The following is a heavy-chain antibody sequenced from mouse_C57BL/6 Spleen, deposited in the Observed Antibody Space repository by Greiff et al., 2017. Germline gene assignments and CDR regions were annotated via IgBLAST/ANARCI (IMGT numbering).Heavy chain of an antibody. V-gene: IGHV1-85*01. CDR3: ARRAPYYYGSSSYYFDY. Sequence: QVQLQQSGPELVKPGASVKLSCKASGYTFTSYDINWVKQRPGPGLAWIGWIYPRDGSTKNNEKFKGKATLTVDTSSSTAYMELHSLTSEDSAVYFCARRAPYYYGSSSYYFDYWGQGTTLTVSS. J-gene: IGHJ2*01. D-gene: IGHD1-1*01. CDR1: GYTFTSYD. CDR2: IYPRDGST.